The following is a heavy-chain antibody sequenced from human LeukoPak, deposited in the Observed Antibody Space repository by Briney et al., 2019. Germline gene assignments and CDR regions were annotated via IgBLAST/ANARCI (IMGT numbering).Heavy chain of an antibody. CDR2: IYYSGST. CDR3: ARGLAAYVMY. CDR1: GGSITSY. Sequence: SETLSLTCTVSGGSITSYWSWIRQPPGKGLEWIGYIYYSGSTNYNPSLKSRVTMSIDTSKNQFSLKLSSVTAADTAVYYCARGLAAYVMYWGQGTLVTVSS. J-gene: IGHJ4*02. D-gene: IGHD2-15*01. V-gene: IGHV4-59*12.